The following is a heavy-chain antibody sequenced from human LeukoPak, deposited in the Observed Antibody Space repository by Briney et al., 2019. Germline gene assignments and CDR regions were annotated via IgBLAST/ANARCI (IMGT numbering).Heavy chain of an antibody. D-gene: IGHD6-19*01. Sequence: PSETLSLTCTVSGGSISSYYWSWIRQPPGKGLEWIGYIYYSGSTNYNPSLKSRVTISVDTSKNQFSLKLSSVTAADTAVYYCARDWAAVAGRVRAFDIWGQGTMDTVSS. J-gene: IGHJ3*02. V-gene: IGHV4-59*12. CDR2: IYYSGST. CDR1: GGSISSYY. CDR3: ARDWAAVAGRVRAFDI.